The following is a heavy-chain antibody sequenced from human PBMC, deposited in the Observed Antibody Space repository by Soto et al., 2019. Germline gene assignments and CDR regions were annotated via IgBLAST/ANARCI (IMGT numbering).Heavy chain of an antibody. CDR2: IYATGTT. CDR1: GASISGFY. D-gene: IGHD1-1*01. J-gene: IGHJ5*02. CDR3: VRDGTKTLRDWFDP. Sequence: ETLSLTCTVSGASISGFYWSWIRKSAGKGLEWIGRIYATGTTDYNPSLKSRVMMSVDMSKKQFSLKLRSVTAADSAVYYCVRDGTKTLRDWFDPWGQGISVTVSS. V-gene: IGHV4-4*07.